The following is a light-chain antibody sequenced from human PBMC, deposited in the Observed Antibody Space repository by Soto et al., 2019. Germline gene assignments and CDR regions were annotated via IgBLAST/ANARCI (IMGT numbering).Light chain of an antibody. CDR3: DSYTSGSSYV. J-gene: IGLJ1*01. Sequence: QSALTQPASVSGSPGQSITISCTGTSSDVGGYNYVSWYQQHPGKAPKLMIYDVSYRPSGVSDRFSGSKSGNTASLAISGLQSEDEADYHCDSYTSGSSYVFGTGTKVTDL. CDR1: SSDVGGYNY. CDR2: DVS. V-gene: IGLV2-14*01.